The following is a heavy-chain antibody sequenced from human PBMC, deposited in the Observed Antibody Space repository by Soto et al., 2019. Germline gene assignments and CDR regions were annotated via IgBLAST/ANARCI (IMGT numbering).Heavy chain of an antibody. CDR1: GYTFTSYG. Sequence: QVQLVQSGAEVKKPGASVKVSCKASGYTFTSYGISWVRQAPGQGLEWMGWISAYNGNTNYAQKLQGRVTMTTDTSTSTAYMELRSLRSDDTAVYYCASWGVLRYFDWLSKDDGDAEYYYYGMDVWGQGTTVTVSS. J-gene: IGHJ6*02. CDR3: ASWGVLRYFDWLSKDDGDAEYYYYGMDV. CDR2: ISAYNGNT. V-gene: IGHV1-18*01. D-gene: IGHD3-9*01.